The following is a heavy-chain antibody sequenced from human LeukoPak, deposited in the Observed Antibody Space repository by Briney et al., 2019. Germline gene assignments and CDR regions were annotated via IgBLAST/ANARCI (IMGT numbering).Heavy chain of an antibody. CDR1: GGSINSSSYY. Sequence: SETLSLTCTVSGGSINSSSYYWGWIRQPPGKGLEWIGNIYYSGSTYYNPSLRNRVTISVDTSKNQFSLNLSSVTAADTAVYYCARATTTVVTDWGQGTLVTVSS. J-gene: IGHJ4*02. V-gene: IGHV4-39*07. D-gene: IGHD4-23*01. CDR3: ARATTTVVTD. CDR2: IYYSGST.